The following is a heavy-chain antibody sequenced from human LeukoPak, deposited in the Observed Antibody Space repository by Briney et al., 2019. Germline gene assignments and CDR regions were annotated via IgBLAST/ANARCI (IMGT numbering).Heavy chain of an antibody. CDR2: ISYDGSNK. CDR3: ARASDLYFDY. CDR1: GFTFSSYA. J-gene: IGHJ4*02. V-gene: IGHV3-30-3*01. Sequence: PGRSLRLSCAASGFTFSSYAMHWVRQAPGKGLEWVAVISYDGSNKYYADSVKGRFTISRDNSKNTLYLQMNSLRAEDMAVYYCARASDLYFDYWGQGTLVTVSS.